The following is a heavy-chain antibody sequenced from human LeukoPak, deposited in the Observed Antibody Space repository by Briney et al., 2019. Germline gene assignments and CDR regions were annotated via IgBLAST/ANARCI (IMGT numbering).Heavy chain of an antibody. J-gene: IGHJ3*02. CDR3: AKGITASNYDAFDI. Sequence: PGGSLRLSCAASGFTFSSYAMSWVRQAPGKGLDWVSAISASGGSTSYADSVKGRFTISRDNSKNTLYLQMNCLRAEDTAVYYCAKGITASNYDAFDIWGQGTMVTVSS. CDR1: GFTFSSYA. D-gene: IGHD1-1*01. V-gene: IGHV3-23*01. CDR2: ISASGGST.